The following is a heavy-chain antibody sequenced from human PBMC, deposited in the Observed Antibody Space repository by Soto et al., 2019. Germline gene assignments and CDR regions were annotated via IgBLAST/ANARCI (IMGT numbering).Heavy chain of an antibody. CDR1: GFSLSTSGVG. Sequence: QITLKESGPTLVRPTQTLTLTCAFSGFSLSTSGVGVGWIRQPPGKALEGLAVIYWDDRKHYSPSLRSRLTITKDTSKNHVVLTMTNMDPMDTGTYYCAHKGPEDWPLDYWGQGTLVTVSS. V-gene: IGHV2-5*02. CDR2: IYWDDRK. D-gene: IGHD3-9*01. CDR3: AHKGPEDWPLDY. J-gene: IGHJ4*02.